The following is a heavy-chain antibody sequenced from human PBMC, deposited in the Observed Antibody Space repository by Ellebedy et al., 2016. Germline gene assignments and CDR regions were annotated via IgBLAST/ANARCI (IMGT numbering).Heavy chain of an antibody. CDR3: ARASSGSYYGVRP. CDR1: GFIFSSYS. CDR2: ISSSSSSI. Sequence: GESLKISXAASGFIFSSYSMNWVRQAPGKGLEWVSYISSSSSSIYYADFEKGRFTISRDNAKNSLYLQMNSLRDEDTAVYYCARASSGSYYGVRPWGQGTLVTVSS. V-gene: IGHV3-48*02. D-gene: IGHD1-26*01. J-gene: IGHJ5*02.